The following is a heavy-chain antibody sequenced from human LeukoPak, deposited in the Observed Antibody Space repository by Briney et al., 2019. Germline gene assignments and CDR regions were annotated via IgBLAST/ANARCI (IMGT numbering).Heavy chain of an antibody. CDR3: ANLGVSTVTLPSDVY. V-gene: IGHV3-53*01. J-gene: IGHJ4*02. Sequence: GSLRLSCAASGFTVSSNYMSWVRQAAGKGLEWVSVLYTGGSTYYADSVKGRFTISRDNSKNTLYLQMNSLSAEDTAVYYCANLGVSTVTLPSDVYWGKGTLVSVSS. D-gene: IGHD4-17*01. CDR1: GFTVSSNY. CDR2: LYTGGST.